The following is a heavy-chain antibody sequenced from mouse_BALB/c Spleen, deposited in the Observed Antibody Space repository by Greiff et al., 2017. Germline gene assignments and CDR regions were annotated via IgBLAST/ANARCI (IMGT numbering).Heavy chain of an antibody. V-gene: IGHV5-4*02. J-gene: IGHJ4*01. CDR3: ARDPRVYGNYPYYAMDY. CDR2: ISDGGSYT. D-gene: IGHD2-1*01. CDR1: GFTFSDYY. Sequence: EVKLVESGGGLVKPGGSLKLSCAASGFTFSDYYMYWVRQTPEKRLEWVATISDGGSYTYYPDSVKGRFTISRDNAKNNLYLQMSSLKSEDTAMYYCARDPRVYGNYPYYAMDYWGQGTSVTVSS.